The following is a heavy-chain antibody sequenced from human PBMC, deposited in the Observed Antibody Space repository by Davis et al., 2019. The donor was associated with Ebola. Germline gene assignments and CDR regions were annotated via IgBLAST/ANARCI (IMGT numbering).Heavy chain of an antibody. D-gene: IGHD3-22*01. J-gene: IGHJ4*02. CDR2: IIPIFGTA. CDR3: AQQGDSSGYLDY. V-gene: IGHV1-69*13. CDR1: GYTLTELS. Sequence: SVKVSCKVSGYTLTELSMHWVRQAPGQGLEWMGGIIPIFGTANYAQKFQGRVTITADESTSTAYMELSSLRSEDTAVYYCAQQGDSSGYLDYWGQGTLVTVSS.